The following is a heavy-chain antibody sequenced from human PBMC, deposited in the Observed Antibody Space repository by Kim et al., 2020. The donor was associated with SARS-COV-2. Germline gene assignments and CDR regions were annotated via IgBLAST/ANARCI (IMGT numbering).Heavy chain of an antibody. Sequence: PSLKSRVTISVDTSKNQFSLKLSSVTAADTAVYYCARVRDGSGSYWFDPWGQGTLVTVSS. D-gene: IGHD3-10*01. CDR3: ARVRDGSGSYWFDP. J-gene: IGHJ5*02. V-gene: IGHV4-59*01.